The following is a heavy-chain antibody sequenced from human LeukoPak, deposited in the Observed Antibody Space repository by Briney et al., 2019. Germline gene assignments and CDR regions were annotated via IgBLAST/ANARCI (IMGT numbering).Heavy chain of an antibody. V-gene: IGHV3-30*03. CDR2: ISYDGSNK. Sequence: GGSLRLSCAASGFTFSSYGMHWVRQAPGKGLEWVAVISYDGSNKYYADSVKGRFTISRDNSKNTLYLQMNSLRAEDTAVYYCAREAETAMVPYYYFDYWGQGTLVTVSS. D-gene: IGHD5-18*01. CDR1: GFTFSSYG. J-gene: IGHJ4*02. CDR3: AREAETAMVPYYYFDY.